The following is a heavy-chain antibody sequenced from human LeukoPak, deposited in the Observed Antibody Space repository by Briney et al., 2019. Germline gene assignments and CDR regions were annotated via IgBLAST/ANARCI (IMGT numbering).Heavy chain of an antibody. D-gene: IGHD3-10*01. V-gene: IGHV1-18*01. Sequence: ASVKVSCKASGYTFTIYGISWVRQAPGQGVERMGWISAYNGNTNYAQKLQGRVTMPTDTSTSTAYMELRSLRSDDTAVYYCARDGSYYGSGSYYKSYYYYGMDVWGQGTTVTVSS. CDR1: GYTFTIYG. CDR2: ISAYNGNT. J-gene: IGHJ6*02. CDR3: ARDGSYYGSGSYYKSYYYYGMDV.